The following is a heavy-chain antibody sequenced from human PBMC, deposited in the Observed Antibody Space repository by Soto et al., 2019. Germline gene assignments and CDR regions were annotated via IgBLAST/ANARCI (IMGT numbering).Heavy chain of an antibody. CDR1: GGSFGSSA. Sequence: QVQLVQSGADVKKPGSSVKVSCKTSGGSFGSSAISWVRQAPAQGLEWMGEIIPVFDKANYAQNFQGRVTITADELTGTVFMELSSLRSEDAAVYFCARLRRDWGDAFDLWGLGTFVTVSS. V-gene: IGHV1-69*01. D-gene: IGHD3-16*01. J-gene: IGHJ3*01. CDR3: ARLRRDWGDAFDL. CDR2: IIPVFDKA.